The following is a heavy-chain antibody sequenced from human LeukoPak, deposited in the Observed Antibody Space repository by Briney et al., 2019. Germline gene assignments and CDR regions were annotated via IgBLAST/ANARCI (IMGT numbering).Heavy chain of an antibody. J-gene: IGHJ4*02. V-gene: IGHV1-18*01. CDR2: ISAYNGNT. D-gene: IGHD6-19*01. CDR3: ARDPAYSSGWFSFSGIYFDC. CDR1: GYTFTSYG. Sequence: ASVKVSCKASGYTFTSYGISWVRQAPGQGLEWMGWISAYNGNTNYAQKLQGRVTMTTDTSTSTAYMELRSLRSDDTAVYYCARDPAYSSGWFSFSGIYFDCWGQGTLVTVSS.